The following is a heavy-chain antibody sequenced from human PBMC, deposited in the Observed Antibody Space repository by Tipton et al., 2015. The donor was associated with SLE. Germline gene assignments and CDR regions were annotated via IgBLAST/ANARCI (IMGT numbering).Heavy chain of an antibody. Sequence: QSGAEVKEPGASMTVSCTASGYTFTSYGISWVRQAPGQGLEWMGWMSAYNGKTIIAQKFQGRVSMTTDASTSTASMNVRSLRFDDTAVHYCARDKDPYYYDSSGLYFDVALDVWGQGTVVTVSS. CDR3: ARDKDPYYYDSSGLYFDVALDV. J-gene: IGHJ3*01. CDR2: MSAYNGKT. V-gene: IGHV1-18*01. D-gene: IGHD3-22*01. CDR1: GYTFTSYG.